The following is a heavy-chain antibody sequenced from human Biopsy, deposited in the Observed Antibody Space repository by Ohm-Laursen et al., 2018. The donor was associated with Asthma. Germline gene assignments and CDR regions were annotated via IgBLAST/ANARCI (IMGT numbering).Heavy chain of an antibody. D-gene: IGHD3-22*01. J-gene: IGHJ5*02. CDR2: ITDTSRYI. CDR1: GFTFSHYN. Sequence: SLRLSCTASGFTFSHYNMNWVRQAPGKGLEWVSSITDTSRYIKYADSVKGRFTISRDNAKNSLYLQMNSLRAEDTAVYYCARGRITMIGGWFDPWGQGTLVTVSS. V-gene: IGHV3-21*04. CDR3: ARGRITMIGGWFDP.